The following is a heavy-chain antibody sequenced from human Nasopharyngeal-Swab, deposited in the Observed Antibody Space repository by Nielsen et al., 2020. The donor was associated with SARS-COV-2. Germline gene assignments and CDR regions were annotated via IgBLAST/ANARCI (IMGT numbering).Heavy chain of an antibody. Sequence: LRLSCTVSGGSTSSGSYYWSWIRQPAGKGLEWIGRIYTSGSTNYNPSLKSRVTISVDTSKNQFSLKLSSVTAADTAVYYCARDHAMIIDYWGQGTLVTVSS. CDR3: ARDHAMIIDY. CDR2: IYTSGST. V-gene: IGHV4-61*02. D-gene: IGHD3-22*01. CDR1: GGSTSSGSYY. J-gene: IGHJ4*02.